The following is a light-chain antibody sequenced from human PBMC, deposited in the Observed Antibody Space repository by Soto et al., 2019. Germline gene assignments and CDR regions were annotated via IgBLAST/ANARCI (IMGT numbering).Light chain of an antibody. CDR1: QDIRNY. Sequence: DIQLTQSPSFLSTSVGDRVTITCRASQDIRNYLAWYQQKPGKAPKVLIYAAFTLLSGVPSRFSGSGSGTEFSLTISSLQPEDFATYYCQQLDSYPRTFGQGTKVDIK. J-gene: IGKJ1*01. V-gene: IGKV1-9*01. CDR2: AAF. CDR3: QQLDSYPRT.